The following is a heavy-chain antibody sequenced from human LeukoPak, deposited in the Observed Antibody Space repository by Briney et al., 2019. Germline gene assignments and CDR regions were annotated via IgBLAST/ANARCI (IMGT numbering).Heavy chain of an antibody. CDR3: ARESAGSSSLSLGY. CDR2: ISGSGGST. V-gene: IGHV3-23*01. Sequence: GGSLRLSCAASGFTFSSYAMSWVRQAPGKGLEWVSAISGSGGSTYYADSVKGRFTISRDNSKNTLYLQMNSLRAEDTAVYYCARESAGSSSLSLGYWGQGTLVTVSS. D-gene: IGHD6-6*01. CDR1: GFTFSSYA. J-gene: IGHJ4*02.